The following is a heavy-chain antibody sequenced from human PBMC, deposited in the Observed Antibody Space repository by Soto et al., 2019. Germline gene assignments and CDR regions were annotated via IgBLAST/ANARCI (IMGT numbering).Heavy chain of an antibody. J-gene: IGHJ4*02. D-gene: IGHD6-19*01. CDR1: GFSLANFT. V-gene: IGHV3-48*01. CDR2: ISHSGGNI. Sequence: GGSVRLSCVASGFSLANFTMNWFRKTRGKALEGISSISHSGGNIYYADSVKGQFTCSWNNAWNSFFLQMNSLRGEDDALYYFAKGPPPNTGWPYYIDSWGQGTAGAVSS. CDR3: AKGPPPNTGWPYYIDS.